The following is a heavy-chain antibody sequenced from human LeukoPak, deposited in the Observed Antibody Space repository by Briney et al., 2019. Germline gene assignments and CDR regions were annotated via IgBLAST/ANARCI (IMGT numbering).Heavy chain of an antibody. CDR1: GFTFSSYG. CDR3: AKDSNLLAVAGTYGDH. D-gene: IGHD6-19*01. V-gene: IGHV3-30*02. Sequence: GGSLRLSCAASGFTFSSYGMHWVRQAPGKGLEWVAFIRYDGSNKYYADSVKGRFTISRDNSKNTLYLQMNSLRAEDTAVYYCAKDSNLLAVAGTYGDHWGQGTLVTVSS. J-gene: IGHJ4*02. CDR2: IRYDGSNK.